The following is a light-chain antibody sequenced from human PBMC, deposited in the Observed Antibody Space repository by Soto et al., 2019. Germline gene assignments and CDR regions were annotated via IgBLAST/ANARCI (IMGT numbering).Light chain of an antibody. CDR3: QHQST. CDR1: QGISSY. V-gene: IGKV1-8*01. Sequence: ALRMTQSPSSLSASTGDRVTITCRASQGISSYLAWYQQKPGKAPKLLIYAASTLQSGVPSRFSGSGSGTDFTLTISCLQSEDFATYYCQHQSTFGPGTKVDIK. J-gene: IGKJ3*01. CDR2: AAS.